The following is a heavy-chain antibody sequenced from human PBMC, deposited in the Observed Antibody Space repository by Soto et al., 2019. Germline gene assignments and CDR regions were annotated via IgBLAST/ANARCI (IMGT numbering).Heavy chain of an antibody. CDR1: GGTFRSHA. D-gene: IGHD3-10*01. CDR2: IIPLFGPA. Sequence: ASVKVSCKTSGGTFRSHAISWVRQAPGQGLEWMGGIIPLFGPAKYPQKFQGRVTVTADESTSTAYMELGSLTSDDTAVYYCARLRSRMLRGASPHYDMDVWGQGTTVTVSS. CDR3: ARLRSRMLRGASPHYDMDV. J-gene: IGHJ6*02. V-gene: IGHV1-69*13.